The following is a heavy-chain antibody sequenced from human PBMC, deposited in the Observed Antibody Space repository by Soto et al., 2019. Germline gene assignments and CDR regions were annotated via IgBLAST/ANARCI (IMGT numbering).Heavy chain of an antibody. CDR2: IYYTGST. CDR1: GGSISNYY. D-gene: IGHD6-13*01. V-gene: IGHV4-59*01. Sequence: QVQLQESGPGLVKPSETLSLTCTVSGGSISNYYWSWIRQPPGMGLEWIGYIYYTGSTNYNPSFKRRVTISVDTSKNQFSLKLSSVTAADTAVYYCARVGSSWYLGMDVWGQGTTVTVSS. CDR3: ARVGSSWYLGMDV. J-gene: IGHJ6*02.